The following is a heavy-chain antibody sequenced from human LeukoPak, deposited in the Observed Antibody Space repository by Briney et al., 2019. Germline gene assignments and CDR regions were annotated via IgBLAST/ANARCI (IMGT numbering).Heavy chain of an antibody. CDR3: ATYRSYGMEV. CDR1: GFTVSSNY. CDR2: IYSGGST. J-gene: IGHJ6*02. V-gene: IGHV3-66*01. D-gene: IGHD5-12*01. Sequence: PGGSLRLSCAASGFTVSSNYMSWVRQAPGKGLEWVSVIYSGGSTYYADSVKGRFTISRDNAKNSLYLQMNSLRDEDTAVYYCATYRSYGMEVWGQGTTVTVSS.